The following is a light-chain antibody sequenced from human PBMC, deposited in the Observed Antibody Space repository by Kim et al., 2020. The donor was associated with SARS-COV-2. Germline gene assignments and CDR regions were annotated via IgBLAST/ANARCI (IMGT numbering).Light chain of an antibody. CDR3: AAWDDTLSARL. CDR1: DSNIAKTF. CDR2: GNT. V-gene: IGLV1-47*02. J-gene: IGLJ2*01. Sequence: QSVLTQPPSVSGPPGQSVTISCSGGDSNIAKTFVYWYQQLPGTAPKLLILGNTQRPSGVPDRFSGSKSGTSASLAISGLRPEDEADYYCAAWDDTLSARLFGGGTQLTVL.